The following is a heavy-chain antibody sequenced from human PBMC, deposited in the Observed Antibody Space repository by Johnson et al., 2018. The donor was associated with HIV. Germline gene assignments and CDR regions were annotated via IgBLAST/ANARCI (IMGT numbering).Heavy chain of an antibody. J-gene: IGHJ3*02. V-gene: IGHV3-66*01. CDR2: IYSGGTT. CDR3: AKAVGILPHGFDI. CDR1: GFTVSNNY. Sequence: VQLVESGGGLVQPGGSLRLSCAASGFTVSNNYLGWVRQAPGKGLEWVSIIYSGGTTYHADSVKGRFTISRDNSKNTLYLQMNSLRVEDTAVYYCAKAVGILPHGFDIWGQGTMVTVSS. D-gene: IGHD2-21*01.